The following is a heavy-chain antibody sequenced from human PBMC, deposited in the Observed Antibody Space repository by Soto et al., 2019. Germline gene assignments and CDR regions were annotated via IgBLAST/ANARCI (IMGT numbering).Heavy chain of an antibody. CDR1: GGTFSSYA. CDR2: IIPIFGTA. D-gene: IGHD6-13*01. V-gene: IGHV1-69*13. CDR3: ARARSIAASCSFDC. J-gene: IGHJ4*02. Sequence: SVKVSCKASGGTFSSYAISWVRQAPGQGLEWMGGIIPIFGTANYAQKFQGRVTITADESTGTAYMELSSLRSEDTAVYYCARARSIAASCSFDCCGREPLVSVTS.